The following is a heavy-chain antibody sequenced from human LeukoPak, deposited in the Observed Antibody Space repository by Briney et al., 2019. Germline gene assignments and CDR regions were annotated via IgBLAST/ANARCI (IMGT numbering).Heavy chain of an antibody. CDR2: IYYSGST. J-gene: IGHJ6*03. V-gene: IGHV4-39*01. CDR1: GGSISSSSYY. Sequence: SETLSLTCTVSGGSISSSSYYWGWIRQPPGKGLEWIGSIYYSGSTYYNPSLKSRVTISLNTSKNQFSLELISVTAADTAVYYCASVRRGFGESSKYYAYYYMGVWGKGTTVTISS. CDR3: ASVRRGFGESSKYYAYYYMGV. D-gene: IGHD3-10*01.